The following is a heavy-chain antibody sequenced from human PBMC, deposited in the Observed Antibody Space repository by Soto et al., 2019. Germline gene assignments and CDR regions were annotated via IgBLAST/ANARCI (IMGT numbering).Heavy chain of an antibody. CDR2: IIPIFGTA. V-gene: IGHV1-69*13. CDR3: ARSTYYYDSSGYYAPAPDFDY. CDR1: GGTFSSYA. Sequence: SVKVSCKASGGTFSSYAISWVRQAPGQGLEWMGGIIPIFGTANYAQKFQGRVTITADESTSTAYMELSSLRSEDTAVYYCARSTYYYDSSGYYAPAPDFDYWGQGTLVTV. D-gene: IGHD3-22*01. J-gene: IGHJ4*02.